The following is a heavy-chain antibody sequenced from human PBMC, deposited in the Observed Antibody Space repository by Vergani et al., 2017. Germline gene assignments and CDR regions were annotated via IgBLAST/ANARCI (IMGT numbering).Heavy chain of an antibody. V-gene: IGHV3-30*18. CDR1: GFTFSSHG. J-gene: IGHJ3*02. CDR3: AKVSSDFWSGQGAFDI. CDR2: ISYDGSNK. D-gene: IGHD3-3*01. Sequence: QVQLVESGGGVVQPGRSLRLSCAASGFTFSSHGMHWVRQAPGKGLEWVAVISYDGSNKYYADSVKGRFTISRDNSKTTLYLQMNSLRAEDTAVYYCAKVSSDFWSGQGAFDIWGQGTMVTVSS.